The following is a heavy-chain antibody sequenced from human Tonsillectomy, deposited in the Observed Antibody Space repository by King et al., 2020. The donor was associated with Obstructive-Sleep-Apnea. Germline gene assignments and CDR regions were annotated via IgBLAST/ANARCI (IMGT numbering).Heavy chain of an antibody. V-gene: IGHV1-2*02. CDR2: INPNSGGT. CDR3: AKTFKAGYCSGGSCSPKDV. J-gene: IGHJ6*02. Sequence: VQLVESGAEVKKPGASVKVSCKASGYSFTGYYIHWVRQAPGEGLEWVGWINPNSGGTNYAQKFQGRVTITRDTSISTAYMELSRLRSDDTAVYYCAKTFKAGYCSGGSCSPKDVWGQGTTVTVSS. D-gene: IGHD2-15*01. CDR1: GYSFTGYY.